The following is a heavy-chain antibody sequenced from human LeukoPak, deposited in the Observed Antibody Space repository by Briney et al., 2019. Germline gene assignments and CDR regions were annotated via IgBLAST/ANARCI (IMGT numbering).Heavy chain of an antibody. V-gene: IGHV3-23*01. CDR2: IGTTSGAI. J-gene: IGHJ6*02. Sequence: GGSLRLSCAASGFTFSSYAMHWVRQAPGKGLEWVSYIGTTSGAIYYADSVKGRFAISRDNSKNTVFLQMNSLRAEDTAVYYCAKGAGSGSYASYGMDDWGQGTTVTVSS. D-gene: IGHD3-10*01. CDR1: GFTFSSYA. CDR3: AKGAGSGSYASYGMDD.